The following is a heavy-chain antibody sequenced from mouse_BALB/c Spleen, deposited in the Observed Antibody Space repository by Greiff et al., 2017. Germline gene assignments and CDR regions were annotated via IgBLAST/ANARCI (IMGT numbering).Heavy chain of an antibody. V-gene: IGHV1-5*01. CDR3: TRWYYRYDGFAY. Sequence: EVKLVESGTVLARPGASVKMSCKASGYSFTSYWMHWVKQRPGQGLEWIGAIYPGNSDTSYNQKFKGKAKLTAVTSASTAYMELSSLTNEDSAVYYCTRWYYRYDGFAYWGQGTLVTVSA. D-gene: IGHD2-14*01. CDR1: GYSFTSYW. CDR2: IYPGNSDT. J-gene: IGHJ3*01.